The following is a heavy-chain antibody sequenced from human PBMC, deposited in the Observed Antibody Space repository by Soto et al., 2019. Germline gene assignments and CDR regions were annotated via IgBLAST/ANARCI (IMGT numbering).Heavy chain of an antibody. V-gene: IGHV4-34*01. CDR3: AMSLKQLVYFDY. CDR1: GGSFSGYY. D-gene: IGHD6-6*01. CDR2: INHSGST. Sequence: SETLSLTCAVYGGSFSGYYWSWIRQPPGKGLEWIGEINHSGSTNYNPSLKSRVTISVDTSKNQFSLKLSSVTAADTAVYYCAMSLKQLVYFDYWGQGTLVTVSS. J-gene: IGHJ4*02.